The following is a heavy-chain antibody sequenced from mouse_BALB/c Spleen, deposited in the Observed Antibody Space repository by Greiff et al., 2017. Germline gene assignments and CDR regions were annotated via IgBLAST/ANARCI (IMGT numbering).Heavy chain of an antibody. D-gene: IGHD1-1*02. J-gene: IGHJ4*01. V-gene: IGHV1-20*02. CDR2: INPYNGDT. Sequence: VQLQQSGPELVKPGASVKISCKASGYSFTGYFMNWVMQSHGKSLEWIGRINPYNGDTFYNQKFKGKATLTVDKSSSTAHMELRSLASEDSAVYYCARWWDGYYAMDYWGQGTSVTVSS. CDR1: GYSFTGYF. CDR3: ARWWDGYYAMDY.